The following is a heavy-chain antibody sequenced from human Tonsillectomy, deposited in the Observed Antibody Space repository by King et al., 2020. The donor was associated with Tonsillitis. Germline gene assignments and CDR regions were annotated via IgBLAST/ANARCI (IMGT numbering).Heavy chain of an antibody. CDR1: GFSLSTSAVG. D-gene: IGHD6-19*01. Sequence: TLKESGPTMVKPTQTLTLTCTFSGFSLSTSAVGVGWIRQPPGKALEWLAFIYWNDEKHYSPSLESRFTITKDTSKNQVFLTMTNMDPVDTGTYYCAHSSGSLFDYWGQGTLLTVSS. CDR2: IYWNDEK. J-gene: IGHJ4*02. CDR3: AHSSGSLFDY. V-gene: IGHV2-5*01.